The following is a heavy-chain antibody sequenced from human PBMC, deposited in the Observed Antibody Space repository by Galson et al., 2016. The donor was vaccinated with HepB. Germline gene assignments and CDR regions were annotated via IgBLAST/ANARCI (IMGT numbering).Heavy chain of an antibody. CDR3: ARERLDYTSTSGIDY. J-gene: IGHJ4*02. Sequence: SLRLSCAASGFTFSRYPMYWVRQAPGKGLEWVAVISYDGDNKYYADSVKGRFTISRDNAKNSLFLQMNSLRAEDTAVYYCARERLDYTSTSGIDYWGQGTLVTVSS. V-gene: IGHV3-30-3*01. CDR2: ISYDGDNK. CDR1: GFTFSRYP. D-gene: IGHD6-6*01.